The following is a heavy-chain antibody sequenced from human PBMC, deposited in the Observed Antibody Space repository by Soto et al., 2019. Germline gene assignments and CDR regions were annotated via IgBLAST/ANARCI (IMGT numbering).Heavy chain of an antibody. D-gene: IGHD2-21*02. CDR2: TYYRSKWYN. CDR3: ARGPGPRLLWVPLYGMDV. J-gene: IGHJ6*02. Sequence: SQTLSLTCAISGDSVSSNSAAWNWIRQSPSRGLEWLGRTYYRSKWYNDYAVSVKSRITINPDTSKNQFSLQLNSVTPEDTAVYYCARGPGPRLLWVPLYGMDVWGQGTTVTVSS. CDR1: GDSVSSNSAA. V-gene: IGHV6-1*01.